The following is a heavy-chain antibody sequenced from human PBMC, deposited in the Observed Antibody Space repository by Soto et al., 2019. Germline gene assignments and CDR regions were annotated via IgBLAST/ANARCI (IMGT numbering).Heavy chain of an antibody. J-gene: IGHJ4*02. CDR2: ISWDGGST. CDR1: GFTFDDYT. V-gene: IGHV3-43*01. D-gene: IGHD1-26*01. CDR3: AKDSSLQLVGAMDY. Sequence: EGSLRLSCAASGFTFDDYTMHWVRQAPGKGLEWVSLISWDGGSTYYADSVKGRFTISRDNSKNSLYLQMNSLRTEDTALYYCAKDSSLQLVGAMDYWGQGTLVTVSS.